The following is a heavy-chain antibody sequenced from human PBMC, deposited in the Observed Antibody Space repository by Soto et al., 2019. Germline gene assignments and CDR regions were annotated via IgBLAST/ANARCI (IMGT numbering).Heavy chain of an antibody. CDR3: ARVGTVPNSKGAPKFDY. Sequence: GGSLRLSCAASGFTFSSYEMNWVRQAPGKGLEWVSYISSSGSTIYYADSVKGRFTISRDNAKNSLYLQMNSLRAEDTAVYYCARVGTVPNSKGAPKFDYWGQGTLVTGSS. D-gene: IGHD1-1*01. J-gene: IGHJ4*02. V-gene: IGHV3-48*03. CDR1: GFTFSSYE. CDR2: ISSSGSTI.